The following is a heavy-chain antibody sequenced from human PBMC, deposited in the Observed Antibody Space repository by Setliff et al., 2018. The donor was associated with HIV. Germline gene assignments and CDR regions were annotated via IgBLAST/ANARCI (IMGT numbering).Heavy chain of an antibody. CDR2: IYYSGST. CDR1: GASIGSSTYY. CDR3: ARHPAEGSGSYAALKRYFDL. V-gene: IGHV4-39*01. Sequence: KASETLSLTCTVSGASIGSSTYYWGCIRQPPGKGLEWIGSIYYSGSTYYNPSLKSRATISRDTSKNHFSLKLSSVTAADTAIYYCARHPAEGSGSYAALKRYFDLWGRGTLVTVSS. D-gene: IGHD3-10*01. J-gene: IGHJ2*01.